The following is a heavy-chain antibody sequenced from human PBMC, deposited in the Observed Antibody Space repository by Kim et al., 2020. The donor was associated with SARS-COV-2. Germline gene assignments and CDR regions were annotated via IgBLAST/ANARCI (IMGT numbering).Heavy chain of an antibody. CDR3: ARSLVYYGMDV. D-gene: IGHD2-2*01. CDR2: NK. J-gene: IGHJ6*02. V-gene: IGHV3-33*01. Sequence: NKNYAAAVRGRFTLPRNNSKNRLYRKMNSLRAEDTAVYYCARSLVYYGMDVWGQGTTVTVSS.